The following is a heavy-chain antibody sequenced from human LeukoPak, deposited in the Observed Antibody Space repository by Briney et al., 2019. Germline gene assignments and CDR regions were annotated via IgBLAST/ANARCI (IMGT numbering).Heavy chain of an antibody. Sequence: PGGSLRLSCAASGFTFSDYYMPWIRQAPGKGLEWISYMSSSGDTIYYADSVKGRFTISRDNAKNSLYLQMNSLRAEDTAVYYCARVNSNYRGSMDVWGKGTTVTVSS. CDR2: MSSSGDTI. J-gene: IGHJ6*03. D-gene: IGHD4-11*01. V-gene: IGHV3-11*01. CDR3: ARVNSNYRGSMDV. CDR1: GFTFSDYY.